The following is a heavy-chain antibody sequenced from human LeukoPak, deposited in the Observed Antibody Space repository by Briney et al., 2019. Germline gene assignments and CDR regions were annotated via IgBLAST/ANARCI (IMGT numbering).Heavy chain of an antibody. J-gene: IGHJ1*01. CDR2: INHSGST. Sequence: SETLSLTCAVYGGSFSGYYWSWIRQPPGKGLEWIGEINHSGSTNYNPSLKSRVTISVDTSKNQFSLKLSSETAADTAVYYCARGTSVAAVARYFQHWGQGTLVTVSS. V-gene: IGHV4-34*01. CDR3: ARGTSVAAVARYFQH. D-gene: IGHD6-6*01. CDR1: GGSFSGYY.